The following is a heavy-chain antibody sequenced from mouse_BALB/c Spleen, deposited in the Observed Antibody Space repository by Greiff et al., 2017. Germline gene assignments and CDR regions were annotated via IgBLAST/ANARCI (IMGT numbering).Heavy chain of an antibody. V-gene: IGHV1S56*01. J-gene: IGHJ3*01. CDR3: AKYGPWFAY. CDR1: GYTFTSYY. Sequence: VKLLESGPELVKPGASVKMSCKASGYTFTSYYIHWVKQRPGQGLEWIGWIYPGDGSTKYNEKFKGKTTLTADKSSSTAYMLLSSLTSEDSAIYFCAKYGPWFAYWGQGTLVTVSA. D-gene: IGHD1-1*02. CDR2: IYPGDGST.